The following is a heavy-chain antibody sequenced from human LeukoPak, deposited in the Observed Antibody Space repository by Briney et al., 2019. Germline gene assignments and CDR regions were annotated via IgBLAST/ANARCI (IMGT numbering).Heavy chain of an antibody. D-gene: IGHD3-9*01. J-gene: IGHJ4*02. V-gene: IGHV3-7*01. Sequence: GGSLRLSCAASGLTFSSYWMSWVRQAPGKGLVWAANIKQDGSEKYYADSVKGRFTISRDNSKNTLYLHMNSLRAEDTAVYYCAKDQGGRYYDILTGPDYWGQGTLVTVSS. CDR1: GLTFSSYW. CDR3: AKDQGGRYYDILTGPDY. CDR2: IKQDGSEK.